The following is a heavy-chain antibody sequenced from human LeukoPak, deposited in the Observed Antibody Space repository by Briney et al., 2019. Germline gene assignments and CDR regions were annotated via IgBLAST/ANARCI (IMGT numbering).Heavy chain of an antibody. D-gene: IGHD3-3*01. Sequence: PGGSLRLSCAASGFTFSSYGMHWVRQAPGKGLEWVAFIRYDGSNKYYADSVKGRFTISRDNSKNTLYLQMNSLRAEDTAVYYCARVSLEWPTTWGQGTMVTVSS. V-gene: IGHV3-30*02. J-gene: IGHJ3*01. CDR3: ARVSLEWPTT. CDR1: GFTFSSYG. CDR2: IRYDGSNK.